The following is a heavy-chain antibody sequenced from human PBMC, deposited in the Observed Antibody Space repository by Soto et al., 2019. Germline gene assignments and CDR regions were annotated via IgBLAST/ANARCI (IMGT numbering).Heavy chain of an antibody. CDR2: IYHSGST. CDR1: GYSISSGYY. J-gene: IGHJ4*02. CDR3: ARAKAGGATPHLDY. Sequence: LSLTCAVSGYSISSGYYWGWIRQPPGKGLEWIGSIYHSGSTYYNPSLKSRVTISVDTSKNQFSLKLSSVTAADTAVYYCARAKAGGATPHLDYWGQGTLVTVSS. D-gene: IGHD1-26*01. V-gene: IGHV4-38-2*01.